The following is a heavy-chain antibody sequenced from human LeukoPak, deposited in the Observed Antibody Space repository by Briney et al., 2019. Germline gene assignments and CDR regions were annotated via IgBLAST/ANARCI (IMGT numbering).Heavy chain of an antibody. CDR2: IKQDGSEK. V-gene: IGHV3-7*01. CDR3: ARVVPAAIAFDY. CDR1: GFTFSNYW. Sequence: GGSLRLPCAASGFTFSNYWMSWVRQAPGKGLGWVANIKQDGSEKYYVDSVKGRFTVSRDNAKNSLYLQMNSLRAEDTAVYYCARVVPAAIAFDYWGQGTLVTVSS. D-gene: IGHD2-2*01. J-gene: IGHJ4*02.